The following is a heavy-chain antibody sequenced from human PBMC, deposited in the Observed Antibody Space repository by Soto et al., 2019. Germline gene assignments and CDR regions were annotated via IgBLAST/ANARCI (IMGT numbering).Heavy chain of an antibody. J-gene: IGHJ6*02. Sequence: QVQLVQSGAEVKKPGASVKVSCKASGYTFTGYYMHWVRQAPGQGLEWMGWINPNSGGTNYAQKFQGWVTMTRDTSISTAYMELSRLRSDDTAVYYCARDRAGTTNYYYYYGMDVWGQGTTVTVSS. CDR1: GYTFTGYY. CDR3: ARDRAGTTNYYYYYGMDV. D-gene: IGHD1-7*01. CDR2: INPNSGGT. V-gene: IGHV1-2*04.